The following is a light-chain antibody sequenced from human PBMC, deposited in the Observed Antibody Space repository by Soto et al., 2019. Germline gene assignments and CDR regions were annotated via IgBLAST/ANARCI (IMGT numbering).Light chain of an antibody. CDR3: QHRSNWPPWT. CDR2: DAS. J-gene: IGKJ1*01. CDR1: QSVSSY. V-gene: IGKV3-11*01. Sequence: EIVLTHSPATLALSPCEGAALSSSASQSVSSYLAWYQQKPGQAPRLLIYDASNRATGIPARFSGSGSGTDFTLTISSLEPEDFAVYYCQHRSNWPPWTFGQGTKVDIK.